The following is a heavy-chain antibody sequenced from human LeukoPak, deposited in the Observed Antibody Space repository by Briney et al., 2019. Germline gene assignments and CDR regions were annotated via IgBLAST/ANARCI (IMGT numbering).Heavy chain of an antibody. CDR1: GYTFTAYY. CDR2: INPNSGGT. V-gene: IGHV1-2*02. J-gene: IGHJ4*02. CDR3: ATHSSGSYYNPFDY. D-gene: IGHD3-10*01. Sequence: ASVKVSCKASGYTFTAYYMHWVRQAPGQGLEWMGWINPNSGGTNYAQKFQGRVTMTRDTSISTAYMELSRLRSDDTAVYYCATHSSGSYYNPFDYWGQGTLVTVSS.